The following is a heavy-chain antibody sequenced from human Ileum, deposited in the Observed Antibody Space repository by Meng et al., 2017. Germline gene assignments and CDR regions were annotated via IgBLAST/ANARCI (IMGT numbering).Heavy chain of an antibody. CDR3: VRNEGYSLGD. CDR1: GDSISSRDW. Sequence: VLEAGPGLVKPSGTLSLTCAVSGDSISSRDWWSWVRQPPGKGLEWIGEISQESGRTNYNPSLKSRVTISLDKSKNQFSLNLNSVTAADTAVYYCVRNEGYSLGDWGQGTLVTVSS. J-gene: IGHJ4*02. V-gene: IGHV4-4*02. CDR2: ISQESGRT. D-gene: IGHD2-21*01.